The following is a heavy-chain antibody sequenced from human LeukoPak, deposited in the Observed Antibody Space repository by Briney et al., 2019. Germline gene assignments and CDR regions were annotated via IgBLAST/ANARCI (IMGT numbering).Heavy chain of an antibody. D-gene: IGHD1-26*01. Sequence: GGSLRLSCVASGFTFTDRWMSWVRQIPGKGLEWVANIKEDGSETYYVDSVRGRFTISRDNAKSSMYLQMNSLRAEDTAVYYCARDRLKSGSYYFDYWGQGTLVTVSS. V-gene: IGHV3-7*01. CDR1: GFTFTDRW. CDR2: IKEDGSET. J-gene: IGHJ4*02. CDR3: ARDRLKSGSYYFDY.